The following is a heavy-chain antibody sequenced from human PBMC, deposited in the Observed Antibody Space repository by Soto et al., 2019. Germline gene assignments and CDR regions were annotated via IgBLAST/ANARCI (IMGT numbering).Heavy chain of an antibody. V-gene: IGHV3-23*01. CDR1: GFTFDTYA. CDR2: LSGSGDKT. Sequence: GGSLSLSCTTSGFTFDTYAMSWVRQAPGKGLEWVSGLSGSGDKTYYGDSVRGRFTISRDNSKNTLYLQINSLRIEDTAIYHCARLECSGGSCYSGRLIDYHQYYMDVWGKGTTVTVSS. D-gene: IGHD2-15*01. J-gene: IGHJ6*03. CDR3: ARLECSGGSCYSGRLIDYHQYYMDV.